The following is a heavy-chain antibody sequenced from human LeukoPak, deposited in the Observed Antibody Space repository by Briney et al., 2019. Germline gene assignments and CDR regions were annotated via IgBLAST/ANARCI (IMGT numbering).Heavy chain of an antibody. CDR3: AVTYGYCSSTSCFDAFDI. J-gene: IGHJ3*02. Sequence: ASVKVSCKASGYTFTSYDINWVRQATGQGLEWMGWMNPNSGNTGYAQKFQGRVTITRNTSISTAYMELSSLRSEDTAVYYCAVTYGYCSSTSCFDAFDIWGQGTMVTVSS. V-gene: IGHV1-8*03. D-gene: IGHD2-2*01. CDR1: GYTFTSYD. CDR2: MNPNSGNT.